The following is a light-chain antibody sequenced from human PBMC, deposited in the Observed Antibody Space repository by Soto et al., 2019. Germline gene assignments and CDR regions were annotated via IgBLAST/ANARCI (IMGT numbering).Light chain of an antibody. CDR3: QQFQNSRT. V-gene: IGKV3-20*01. CDR1: QTITGRS. J-gene: IGKJ1*01. Sequence: VLTQSPGPPSLSPREKDTPSSRASQTITGRSLAWYQQKPGQAPRLLITSISTRATGIPDRFSGSGSGADFTLTITRLEPEDFAVYYCQQFQNSRTFGQGTKVDIK. CDR2: SIS.